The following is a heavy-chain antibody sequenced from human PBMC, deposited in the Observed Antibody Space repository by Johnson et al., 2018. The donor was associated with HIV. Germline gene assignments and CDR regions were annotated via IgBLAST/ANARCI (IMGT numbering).Heavy chain of an antibody. D-gene: IGHD6-6*01. CDR3: ARQLAGHDAFDI. Sequence: QVQLVESGGGGVQPGRSLRLSCAASGFTFSSYGMHWVRPAQGKGLEWVAVISNDGGKKNNADSVKGRFTISREDSKNTLYLQMNSLRAGDTAVYYCARQLAGHDAFDIWGQGTMFTVSS. CDR2: ISNDGGKK. J-gene: IGHJ3*02. V-gene: IGHV3-30*04. CDR1: GFTFSSYG.